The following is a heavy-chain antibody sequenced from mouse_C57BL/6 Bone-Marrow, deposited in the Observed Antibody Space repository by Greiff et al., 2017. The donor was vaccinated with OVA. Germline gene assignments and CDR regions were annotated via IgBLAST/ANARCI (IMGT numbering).Heavy chain of an antibody. J-gene: IGHJ3*01. CDR2: IRSKSSNYAT. CDR3: VSDSSGPAWVAY. D-gene: IGHD3-2*02. V-gene: IGHV10-3*01. CDR1: GFTFNTYA. Sequence: EVQLVESGGGLVQPKGSLKLSCAASGFTFNTYAMHWVRQAPGKGLEWVARIRSKSSNYATYYADSVKDRFTISRDDSQSMLYLQMNNLKTEDTAMYYCVSDSSGPAWVAYWGQGTLVTVSA.